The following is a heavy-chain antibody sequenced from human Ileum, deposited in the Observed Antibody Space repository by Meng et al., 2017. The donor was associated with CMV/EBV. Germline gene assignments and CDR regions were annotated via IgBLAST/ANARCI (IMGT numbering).Heavy chain of an antibody. CDR2: ISSSSSYI. D-gene: IGHD3-3*01. V-gene: IGHV3-21*01. CDR1: GITFSDYA. Sequence: GGSLRLSCATSGITFSDYALSWVRQAPGKGLEWVSSISSSSSYIYYADSVKGRFTISRDNAKNSLYLQMNSLRAEDTAVYYCARDLIGYYDFWSGYYWDYWGQGTLVTVSS. CDR3: ARDLIGYYDFWSGYYWDY. J-gene: IGHJ4*02.